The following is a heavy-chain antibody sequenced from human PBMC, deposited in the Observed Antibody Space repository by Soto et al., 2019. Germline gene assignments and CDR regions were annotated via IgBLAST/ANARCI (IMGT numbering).Heavy chain of an antibody. V-gene: IGHV1-24*01. D-gene: IGHD4-4*01. CDR3: ATSLIPSNYVTASFDY. CDR1: GYTLTELS. Sequence: ASVKVSCKVSGYTLTELSMHWVRQAPGKGLEWMGGFDPEDGETIYAQKFQGRVTMTEDTSTDTAYMELSSLRSEDTAVYYCATSLIPSNYVTASFDYWRQGTLVTVSS. CDR2: FDPEDGET. J-gene: IGHJ4*02.